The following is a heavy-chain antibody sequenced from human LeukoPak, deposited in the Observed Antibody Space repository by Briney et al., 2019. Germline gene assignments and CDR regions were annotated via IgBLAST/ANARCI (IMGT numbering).Heavy chain of an antibody. V-gene: IGHV3-7*01. CDR1: GFTFSSYW. J-gene: IGHJ6*02. CDR3: ARGPRYYYYGMDV. CDR2: IKQDGSEK. Sequence: GGSLRLSCAASGFTFSSYWMSWVRQAPGKGLEWVANIKQDGSEKYYVDSVKGRFTISRDNAKNSLYLQMNSLRAEDTAVYYCARGPRYYYYGMDVWGQGTTVTVSS.